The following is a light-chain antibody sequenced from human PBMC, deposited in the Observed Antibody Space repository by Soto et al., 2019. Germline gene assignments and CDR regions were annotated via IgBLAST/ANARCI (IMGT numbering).Light chain of an antibody. CDR1: QRVISSY. CDR2: GAS. Sequence: IVLTQSPGTLSLSPGEAATLSCRASQRVISSYLAWFQQRPGRAPRLLIYGASKRATGIPDRFTGSGSGTDFALTIRRMETEDFAVYYCQQYVTYPWTFGQGTKVDIK. J-gene: IGKJ1*01. CDR3: QQYVTYPWT. V-gene: IGKV3-20*01.